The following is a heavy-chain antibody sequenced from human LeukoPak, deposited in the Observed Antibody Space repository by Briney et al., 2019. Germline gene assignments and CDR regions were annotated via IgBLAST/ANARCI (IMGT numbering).Heavy chain of an antibody. CDR2: INSDGTTI. V-gene: IGHV3-74*01. J-gene: IGHJ4*02. D-gene: IGHD2/OR15-2a*01. CDR1: GFTFSTSW. CDR3: ARAGYYRFDY. Sequence: GGSLRLSCAASGFTFSTSWMHWVRQAPGKGLLWVSRINSDGTTIDYADSVKGRFTISRDNAKNTLYLQMNSLRDEDTAVYYCARAGYYRFDYWGQGTLVTVSS.